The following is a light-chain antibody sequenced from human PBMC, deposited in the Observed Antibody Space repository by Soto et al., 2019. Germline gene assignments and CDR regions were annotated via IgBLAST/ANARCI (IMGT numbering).Light chain of an antibody. V-gene: IGKV3-20*01. J-gene: IGKJ5*01. CDR2: GAS. Sequence: EIVLTQSPGTLSLSPGERATLSCRASPSVGNNYLAWYQQKPGQAPRLLIYGASSRATGIPDRFSGSGSGPDFTLTISRVEPEDFAVYYCQQYRSTLPITFGQGTRLEIK. CDR3: QQYRSTLPIT. CDR1: PSVGNNY.